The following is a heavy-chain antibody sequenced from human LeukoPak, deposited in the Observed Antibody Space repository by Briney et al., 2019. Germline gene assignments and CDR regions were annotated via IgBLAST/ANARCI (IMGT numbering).Heavy chain of an antibody. V-gene: IGHV4-30-2*01. J-gene: IGHJ5*02. D-gene: IGHD6-6*01. CDR2: IYHSGST. CDR3: ARDRAARPNWFDP. CDR1: GGSISSGGYS. Sequence: PSETLSLTCAVSGGSISSGGYSWSWIRQPPGKGLEWIGYIYHSGSTNYNPSLKSRVTISVDKSKNQFSLNLSSVTAADTAVYYCARDRAARPNWFDPWGQGTLVTVSS.